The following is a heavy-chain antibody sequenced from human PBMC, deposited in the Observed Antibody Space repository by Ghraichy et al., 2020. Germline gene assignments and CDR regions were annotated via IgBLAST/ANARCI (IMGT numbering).Heavy chain of an antibody. Sequence: SQTLSLTCTVSGGSISSYYWNWIRQPPGKGLEWIGYIYYSGSTNYNSSLKSRVTISVDPSKNQFSLKLSSVTAADTAVYYCARDVVPSDNKYGLDVWGQGTTVTVSS. CDR1: GGSISSYY. V-gene: IGHV4-59*01. J-gene: IGHJ6*02. D-gene: IGHD2-2*01. CDR3: ARDVVPSDNKYGLDV. CDR2: IYYSGST.